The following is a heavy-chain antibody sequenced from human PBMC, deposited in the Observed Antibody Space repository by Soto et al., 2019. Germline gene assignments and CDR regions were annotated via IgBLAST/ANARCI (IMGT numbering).Heavy chain of an antibody. CDR1: GFTFSNAW. CDR2: IKSKTDGGTT. Sequence: GGSLRLSCAASGFTFSNAWMNWVRQAPGKGLEWVGRIKSKTDGGTTDYAAPVKGRFTISRDDSKNTLYLQMNSLKTEDTAVYYCTKEIREWVGGGDCYGGVDYWGQGTLVTVSS. CDR3: TKEIREWVGGGDCYGGVDY. V-gene: IGHV3-15*07. J-gene: IGHJ4*02. D-gene: IGHD2-21*02.